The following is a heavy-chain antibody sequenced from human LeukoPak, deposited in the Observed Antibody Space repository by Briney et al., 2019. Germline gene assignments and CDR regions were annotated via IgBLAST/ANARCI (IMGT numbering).Heavy chain of an antibody. CDR1: GYTFTSYD. Sequence: ASVKVSGKASGYTFTSYDINWVRQATGQGLEWMGWMNPNSGNTGYAQKFQGRVTMTRNTSVSTAYMELSSLRSEDTAVYYCARVRQLLWFGELTYYYGMDVWGQGTTVTVSS. V-gene: IGHV1-8*01. CDR2: MNPNSGNT. CDR3: ARVRQLLWFGELTYYYGMDV. J-gene: IGHJ6*02. D-gene: IGHD3-10*01.